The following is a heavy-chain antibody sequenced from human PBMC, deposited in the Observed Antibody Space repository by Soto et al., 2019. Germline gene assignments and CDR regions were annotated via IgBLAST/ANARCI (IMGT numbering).Heavy chain of an antibody. V-gene: IGHV4-30-4*01. CDR3: ARELNFVVIPSAHYYGVDV. J-gene: IGHJ6*02. CDR1: GASISSGDYY. D-gene: IGHD2-2*01. Sequence: PSETLSLTCTVSGASISSGDYYWSWIRQPPGMGLEWVGYVYHTGSTYYNPSLKSRLTISVDTSENQFPLKLSSVTAADTAVYYCARELNFVVIPSAHYYGVDVWGQGTTVTVSS. CDR2: VYHTGST.